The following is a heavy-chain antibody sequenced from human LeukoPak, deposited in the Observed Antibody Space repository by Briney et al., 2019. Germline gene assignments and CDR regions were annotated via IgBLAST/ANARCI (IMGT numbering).Heavy chain of an antibody. Sequence: GGSLRLSCAASGFTFSSYTMNWVRQATAKGLEWLSSITSTSSTMYYADSVKGRFTISRDNAKNSLYLQMNNLRDEDTAVYYCARGASVGDWGQGTLVTVSS. V-gene: IGHV3-48*02. D-gene: IGHD3-16*01. J-gene: IGHJ4*02. CDR3: ARGASVGD. CDR2: ITSTSSTM. CDR1: GFTFSSYT.